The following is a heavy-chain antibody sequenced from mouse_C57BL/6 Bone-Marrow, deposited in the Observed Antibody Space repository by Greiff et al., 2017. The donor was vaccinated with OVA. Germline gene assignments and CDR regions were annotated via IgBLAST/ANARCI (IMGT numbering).Heavy chain of an antibody. CDR3: ASLLYYGSLYAMDY. J-gene: IGHJ4*01. CDR1: GYTFTDYN. CDR2: INPNNGGT. D-gene: IGHD1-1*01. V-gene: IGHV1-18*01. Sequence: EVQRVESGPELVKPGASVKIPCKASGYTFTDYNMDWVKQSHGKSLEWIGDINPNNGGTIYNQKFKGKATLTVDKSSSTAYMELRSLTSEDTAVYYCASLLYYGSLYAMDYWGQGTSVTVSS.